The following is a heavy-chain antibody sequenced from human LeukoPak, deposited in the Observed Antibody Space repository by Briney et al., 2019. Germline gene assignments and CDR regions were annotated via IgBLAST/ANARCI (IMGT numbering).Heavy chain of an antibody. Sequence: PGGSLRLSCAASGFTFSSYSMNWVRQAPGKGLEWVSSISSSSSYIYYADPVKGRFTISRDNAKNSLYLQMNSLRAEDTAVYYCARDQLAAATGDYYMDVWGKGTTVTVSS. CDR1: GFTFSSYS. D-gene: IGHD6-13*01. V-gene: IGHV3-21*01. CDR2: ISSSSSYI. J-gene: IGHJ6*03. CDR3: ARDQLAAATGDYYMDV.